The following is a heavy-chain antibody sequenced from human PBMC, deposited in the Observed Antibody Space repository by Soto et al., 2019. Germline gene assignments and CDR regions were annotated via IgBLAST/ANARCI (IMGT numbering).Heavy chain of an antibody. J-gene: IGHJ4*02. CDR1: GFTFSNYA. CDR3: ASDRRYNFNYVNDH. V-gene: IGHV3-23*01. CDR2: ISGSGVGT. D-gene: IGHD1-7*01. Sequence: EVQLLESGGGLVQPGGSLRLSCAASGFTFSNYAMNWVRQAPGKGLEWVSTISGSGVGTYYADSVRGRFTISRDNSKNTLYLQMSRLRAEDTAVYYCASDRRYNFNYVNDHWGQGTLVTVSS.